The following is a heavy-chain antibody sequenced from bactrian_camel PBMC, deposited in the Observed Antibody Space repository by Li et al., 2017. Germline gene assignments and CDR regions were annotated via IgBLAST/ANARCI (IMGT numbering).Heavy chain of an antibody. J-gene: IGHJ6*01. V-gene: IGHV3S40*01. D-gene: IGHD2*01. Sequence: DVQLVESGGGVVQPGGSLRLSCAASGFTFNSYDTSWVRQLPGKGLEWVSGINGDGERTYYADAVKGRFTISRDNAKNTLYLQMNSLKPDDTAMYYCAAENWDASEGYHYAGWRGRPDFGYWGQGTQVTVS. CDR1: GFTFNSYD. CDR3: AAENWDASEGYHYAGWRGRPDFGY. CDR2: INGDGERT.